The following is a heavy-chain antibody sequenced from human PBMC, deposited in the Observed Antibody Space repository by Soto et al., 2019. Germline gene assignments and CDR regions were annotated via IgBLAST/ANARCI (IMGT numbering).Heavy chain of an antibody. CDR2: IYYSGST. J-gene: IGHJ4*02. CDR1: GGSISSSSYY. V-gene: IGHV4-39*01. Sequence: QLQLQESGPGLVKPSETLSLTCTVSGGSISSSSYYWGWIRQPPGKGLEWIGSIYYSGSTYYNPSLMSRVTISVDTSKNQCSLKLSSVTAADTAVYYCASTINDVDTAMVIDYWGQGTLVTVSS. D-gene: IGHD5-18*01. CDR3: ASTINDVDTAMVIDY.